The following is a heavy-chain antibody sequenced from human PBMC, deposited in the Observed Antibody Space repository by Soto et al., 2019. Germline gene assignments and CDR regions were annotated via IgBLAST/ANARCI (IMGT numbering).Heavy chain of an antibody. D-gene: IGHD3-22*01. V-gene: IGHV1-46*01. J-gene: IGHJ4*02. CDR1: GYTFTSYY. Sequence: ASVKVSCKASGYTFTSYYMHWVRQAPGQGLEWMGIINPSGGSTSYAQKFQGRVTMTRDTSTSTVYMELSSLRSEDTAVYYCARDLDYYDSSGYDTTFDYWGQGTLVTV. CDR3: ARDLDYYDSSGYDTTFDY. CDR2: INPSGGST.